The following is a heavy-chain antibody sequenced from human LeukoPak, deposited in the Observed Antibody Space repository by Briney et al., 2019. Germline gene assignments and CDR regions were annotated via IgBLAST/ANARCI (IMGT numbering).Heavy chain of an antibody. Sequence: SETLSLTCTVSGGSISSGDYYWSWIRQPPGTGLEWIGYIYYSGSTYYNPSLKSRVTISVDTSKNQFSLKLSSVTAADTAVYYCARTVVTLNKYYFDYWGQGTLVTVSS. CDR2: IYYSGST. V-gene: IGHV4-30-4*01. CDR1: GGSISSGDYY. J-gene: IGHJ4*02. D-gene: IGHD4-23*01. CDR3: ARTVVTLNKYYFDY.